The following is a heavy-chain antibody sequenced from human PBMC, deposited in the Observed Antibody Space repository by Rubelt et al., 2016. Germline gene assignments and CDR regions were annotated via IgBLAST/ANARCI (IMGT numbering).Heavy chain of an antibody. Sequence: GGGVAQPGGSLRLSCAASGFTFSSYGMHWVRQAPGKGLEWVAFIRNDGSNEYYADSVKGRFTISRDSSKNTLYLQMNSLRVEDTAVYYCAPPISGYSSGWYVYWGQGTLVTVSS. CDR2: IRNDGSNE. J-gene: IGHJ4*02. CDR1: GFTFSSYG. CDR3: APPISGYSSGWYVY. D-gene: IGHD6-19*01. V-gene: IGHV3-30*02.